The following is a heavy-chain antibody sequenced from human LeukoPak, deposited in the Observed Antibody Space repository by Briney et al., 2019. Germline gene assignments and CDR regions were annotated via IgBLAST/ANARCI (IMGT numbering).Heavy chain of an antibody. D-gene: IGHD6-13*01. J-gene: IGHJ4*02. CDR1: GFTFSSYW. CDR3: AREATAAGHSGLFDY. CDR2: IKQDGSEK. V-gene: IGHV3-7*01. Sequence: PGGSLVLSCAGSGFTFSSYWLSWVRQAPGKGLEGVANIKQDGSEKYYVDSVEGRFTITRENAKNSLYLQMNSLRAEDTAVYYCAREATAAGHSGLFDYWGQGTLVTVSS.